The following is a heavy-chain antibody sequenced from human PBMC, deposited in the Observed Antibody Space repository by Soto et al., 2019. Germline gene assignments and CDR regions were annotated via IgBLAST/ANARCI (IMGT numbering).Heavy chain of an antibody. CDR3: ARHLYREEYFGGGNCYSLGYYYYYYRAV. Sequence: SETLSLTCTVSGGSISSNFFSWGWIRQPPGKELQWIGNIFSSGSTYYNPSLMSRVTISVDTSKSQFSLNLSSVTAADTAMYYCARHLYREEYFGGGNCYSLGYYYYYYRAVWGKGPTVTVSS. V-gene: IGHV4-39*01. CDR1: GGSISSNFFS. D-gene: IGHD2-15*01. J-gene: IGHJ6*03. CDR2: IFSSGST.